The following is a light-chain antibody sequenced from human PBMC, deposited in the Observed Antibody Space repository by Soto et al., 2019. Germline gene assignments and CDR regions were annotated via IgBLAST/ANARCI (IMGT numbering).Light chain of an antibody. J-gene: IGLJ1*01. CDR2: DII. V-gene: IGLV2-14*03. CDR3: VSFTTRRSYV. Sequence: QSALTQPASVSGSPGQSITISCTGTSSDVGAYIFVSWYQQHPGKAPKLMIYDIINRPSGVSNRFSGSKSGNTASLTISGLQAEDEADYYCVSFTTRRSYVFGTGPKLTVL. CDR1: SSDVGAYIF.